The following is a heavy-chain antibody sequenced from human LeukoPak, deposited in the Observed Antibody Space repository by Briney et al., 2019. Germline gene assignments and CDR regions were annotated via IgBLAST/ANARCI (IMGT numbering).Heavy chain of an antibody. J-gene: IGHJ6*02. CDR2: INPNSGDT. V-gene: IGHV1-2*02. D-gene: IGHD1-20*01. Sequence: GASVKVSCKASGYTFTGYYKHWVRQAPGQGLEWMGWINPNSGDTNYAQKFQGRVTMTRDTSISTAYMELSRLRSDDTAVYYCARGDNWNGNYYYGMDVWGQGTTVTVSS. CDR1: GYTFTGYY. CDR3: ARGDNWNGNYYYGMDV.